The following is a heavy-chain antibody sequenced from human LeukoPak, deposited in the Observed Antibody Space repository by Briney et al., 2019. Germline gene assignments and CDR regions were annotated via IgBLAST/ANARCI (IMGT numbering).Heavy chain of an antibody. CDR2: ISRDGSTI. D-gene: IGHD6-13*01. V-gene: IGHV3-48*03. CDR3: ARDLIAAAGIDH. J-gene: IGHJ4*02. CDR1: GFTFSTYE. Sequence: PGGPLRLSCATSGFTFSTYEMTWVRQAPGKGLEGVSYISRDGSTINYADSVKGRFTISRDNAKNPLYLQMNSLRAEDTAIYYCARDLIAAAGIDHWGQGTLVTVS.